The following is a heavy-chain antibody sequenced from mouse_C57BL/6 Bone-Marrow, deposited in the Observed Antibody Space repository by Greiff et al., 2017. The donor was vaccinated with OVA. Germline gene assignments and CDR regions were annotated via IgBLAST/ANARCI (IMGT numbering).Heavy chain of an antibody. J-gene: IGHJ3*01. CDR3: AKDGYGWVAY. D-gene: IGHD2-2*01. V-gene: IGHV5-17*01. CDR2: ISSGSSTI. Sequence: EVMLVESGGGLVKPGGSLKLSCAASGFTFSDYGMHWVRQAPEKGLEWVAYISSGSSTIYYADTVKGRFTISRDNAKNTLFLQMTSLRSEDTAMYNCAKDGYGWVAYWGQGTLVTVSA. CDR1: GFTFSDYG.